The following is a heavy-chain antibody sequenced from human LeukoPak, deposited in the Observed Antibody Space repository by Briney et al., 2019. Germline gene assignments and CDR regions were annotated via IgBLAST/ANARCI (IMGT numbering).Heavy chain of an antibody. CDR2: IKQDGSEK. Sequence: PGGSLRLSCAASGFTFSRCRMTWVRQAPGKGLEWVGNIKQDGSEKYYVDSVKGRFTISRDNAKNSLYLQMNSLRAEDTAVYYCARVEDSSGWYGSYFDYWGQGTLVTVSS. V-gene: IGHV3-7*01. D-gene: IGHD6-19*01. CDR1: GFTFSRCR. J-gene: IGHJ4*02. CDR3: ARVEDSSGWYGSYFDY.